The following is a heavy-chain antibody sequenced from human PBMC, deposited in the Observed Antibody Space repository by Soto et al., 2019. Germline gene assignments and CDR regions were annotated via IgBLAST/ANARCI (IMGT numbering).Heavy chain of an antibody. CDR3: ARGGGPYVWFNEF. Sequence: QGQLVQSGPEVKKPASSVKVSCKDSGGLLSSFAITWVRQAPGQGLEWLGGIIPVFGTTNYAETFQARVTITADESTDTAYMELSSLTSGDTAMYYCARGGGPYVWFNEFWGQGTLVTVSS. V-gene: IGHV1-69*01. CDR1: GGLLSSFA. J-gene: IGHJ4*02. D-gene: IGHD2-21*01. CDR2: IIPVFGTT.